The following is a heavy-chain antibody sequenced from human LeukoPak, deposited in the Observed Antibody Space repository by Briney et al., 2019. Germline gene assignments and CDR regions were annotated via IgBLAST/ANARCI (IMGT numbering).Heavy chain of an antibody. D-gene: IGHD3-10*01. Sequence: SETLSLTCTVSGGSISSYFWSWIRQPPGKGLEWIGYIYYSGSTSYNPSLKSRVSISVDTSKNQFSLKLSSVTAADTAVYYCARGVRFVADPKYYFDYWGQGTLVTVSS. CDR3: ARGVRFVADPKYYFDY. V-gene: IGHV4-59*01. J-gene: IGHJ4*02. CDR1: GGSISSYF. CDR2: IYYSGST.